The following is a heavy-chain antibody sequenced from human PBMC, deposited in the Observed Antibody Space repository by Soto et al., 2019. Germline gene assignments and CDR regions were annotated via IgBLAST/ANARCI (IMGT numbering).Heavy chain of an antibody. D-gene: IGHD3-16*01. CDR3: AERGGGGAAHKAEYFQH. Sequence: EVQLLESGGGLVQPGGSLRLSCAASGFTFSSYAMSWVRQAPGKGLEWVSGISGSGGTTECADSVKGRFTSSRDNSKNTLYLRMNSLRAEDTAVYYCAERGGGGAAHKAEYFQHWGQGTLVTVSS. CDR2: ISGSGGTT. J-gene: IGHJ1*01. CDR1: GFTFSSYA. V-gene: IGHV3-23*01.